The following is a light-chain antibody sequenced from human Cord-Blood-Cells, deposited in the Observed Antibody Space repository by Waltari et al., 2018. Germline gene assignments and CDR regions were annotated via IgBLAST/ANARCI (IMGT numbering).Light chain of an antibody. J-gene: IGKJ4*01. V-gene: IGKV1-27*01. CDR1: PGISNY. CDR2: AAS. Sequence: DIQMTQSLSSLSASVGDRVTITCRASPGISNYLAWYQQKPGKVPKLLIYAASTLQSGVPSRFSGSGSGTDFTLTISSLQPEDVATYYCQKYNSAPLTFGGGTKVEIK. CDR3: QKYNSAPLT.